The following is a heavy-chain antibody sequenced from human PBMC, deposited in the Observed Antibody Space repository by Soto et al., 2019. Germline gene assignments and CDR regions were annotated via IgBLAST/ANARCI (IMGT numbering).Heavy chain of an antibody. Sequence: PGGSLRLSCAASGFTFSSYSMNWVRQAPGKGLEWVSYISSSSSTIYYADSVKGRFTISRDNAKNSLYLQMNSLRDEDTAVYYCARASAMIVVVEYFQHWGQGTLVTVSS. V-gene: IGHV3-48*02. CDR3: ARASAMIVVVEYFQH. CDR2: ISSSSSTI. J-gene: IGHJ1*01. CDR1: GFTFSSYS. D-gene: IGHD3-22*01.